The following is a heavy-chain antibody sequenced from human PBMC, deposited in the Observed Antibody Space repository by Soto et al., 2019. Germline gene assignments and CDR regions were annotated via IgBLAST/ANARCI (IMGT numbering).Heavy chain of an antibody. D-gene: IGHD6-13*01. CDR2: ISYDGSNK. V-gene: IGHV3-30*18. CDR1: GLTFSTYV. CDR3: AKLDQYSSSQGY. J-gene: IGHJ4*02. Sequence: QVQLVESGGGVVQPGKSLRLSCVASGLTFSTYVMHWVRQAPGKGLEWVAVISYDGSNKFYRDSVKGRFTISRDNSKDTLYLQMNSLTAEDTALYYCAKLDQYSSSQGYWGQGTLVTVSS.